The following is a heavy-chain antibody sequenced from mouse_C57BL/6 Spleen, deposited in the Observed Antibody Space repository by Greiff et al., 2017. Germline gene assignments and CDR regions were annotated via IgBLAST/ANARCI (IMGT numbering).Heavy chain of an antibody. J-gene: IGHJ3*01. CDR2: IYPGSGST. V-gene: IGHV1-55*01. Sequence: VQLQQPGAELVKPGASVKMSCKASGYTFTSYWITWVQQRPGQGLEWIGDIYPGSGSTNSNEKFKSNAPLTVDTSSSPAYMQLSRLTAEDSAVSYCAREESNLACWGQGTLVTVSA. D-gene: IGHD2-5*01. CDR1: GYTFTSYW. CDR3: AREESNLAC.